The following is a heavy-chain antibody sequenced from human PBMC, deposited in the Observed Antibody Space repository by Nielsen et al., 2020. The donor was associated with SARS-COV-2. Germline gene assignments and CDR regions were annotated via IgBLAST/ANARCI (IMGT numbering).Heavy chain of an antibody. J-gene: IGHJ6*02. CDR3: VREGSGVTNLEFFYGMDV. V-gene: IGHV1-18*04. D-gene: IGHD4-17*01. CDR1: GYIFSSYG. Sequence: ASVKVSCKTSGYIFSSYGFSWVRQAPGQGLEWMGWISSYNGNTNYADNLQGRVTMTTDTSTRTAYMELRRLRSDDTAVYYCVREGSGVTNLEFFYGMDVWGQGTTVTVSS. CDR2: ISSYNGNT.